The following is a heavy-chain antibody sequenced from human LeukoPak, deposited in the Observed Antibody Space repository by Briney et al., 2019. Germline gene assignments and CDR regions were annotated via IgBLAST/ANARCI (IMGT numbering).Heavy chain of an antibody. J-gene: IGHJ3*02. CDR3: ARRVLRNYVTQRSGGVDGFDI. CDR2: IYHSWST. D-gene: IGHD3-10*02. CDR1: GGSISSSNW. Sequence: PSETLSLTCAVSGGSISSSNWWSWVRQPPGKGLEWIGEIYHSWSTNYNPSLKSRGTISVDKSKNQFSLKLSSVTAADTAVYYCARRVLRNYVTQRSGGVDGFDIWGQGTMITVSS. V-gene: IGHV4-4*02.